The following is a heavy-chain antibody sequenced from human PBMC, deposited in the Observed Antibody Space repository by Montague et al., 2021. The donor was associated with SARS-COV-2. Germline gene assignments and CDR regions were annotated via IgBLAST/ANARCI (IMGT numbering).Heavy chain of an antibody. Sequence: CAISGDSVSRNDLAWNWFRQPPLRGLEWLGRTFYRSEWNYHYADSVKSRITIDPDTTKNQVSLQLRSVTPEDTAGYFCARLRHLGRGMDVGGQGTTVTVSS. CDR2: TFYRSEWNY. CDR1: GDSVSRNDLA. J-gene: IGHJ6*02. V-gene: IGHV6-1*01. D-gene: IGHD7-27*01. CDR3: ARLRHLGRGMDV.